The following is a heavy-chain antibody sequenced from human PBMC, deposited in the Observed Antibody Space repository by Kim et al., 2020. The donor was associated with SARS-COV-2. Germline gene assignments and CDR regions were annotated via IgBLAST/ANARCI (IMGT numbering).Heavy chain of an antibody. CDR1: GYTFTSYY. D-gene: IGHD6-19*01. CDR2: INPSGGST. J-gene: IGHJ5*02. Sequence: ASVKVSCKASGYTFTSYYMHWVRQAPGQGLEWMGIINPSGGSTSYAQKFQGRVTMTRDTSTSTVYMELSSLRSEDTAVYYCARERSGWSRGDWFDPWGQGTLVTVSS. V-gene: IGHV1-46*01. CDR3: ARERSGWSRGDWFDP.